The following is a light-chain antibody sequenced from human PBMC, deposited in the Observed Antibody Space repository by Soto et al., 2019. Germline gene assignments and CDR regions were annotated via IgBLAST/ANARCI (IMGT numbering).Light chain of an antibody. CDR2: KAS. CDR3: QQANSFPIT. V-gene: IGKV1-5*03. Sequence: DIQMTQSPSTLSASVGDRVTITCRASQTISTWLAWYQQKAGKAPKVLIYKASSLQIGVPSRFSGSGSGTEFTLTISSLQPDDSATYYCQQANSFPITFGQGTRLEIK. J-gene: IGKJ5*01. CDR1: QTISTW.